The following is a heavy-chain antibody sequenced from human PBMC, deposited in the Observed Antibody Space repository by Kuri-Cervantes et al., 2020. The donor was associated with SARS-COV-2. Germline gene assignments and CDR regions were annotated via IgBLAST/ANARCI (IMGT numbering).Heavy chain of an antibody. CDR1: GGSISSSSYY. Sequence: SETLSLTCTVSGGSISSSSYYWGWIRQPPGKGLEWIGSIYYSGSTYYNPSLKSRVTISADTSKNQFSLKLSSVTAADTAVYYCARGSVVVVPATYYFDYRGQGTLVTVSS. J-gene: IGHJ4*02. CDR2: IYYSGST. V-gene: IGHV4-39*01. D-gene: IGHD2-2*01. CDR3: ARGSVVVVPATYYFDY.